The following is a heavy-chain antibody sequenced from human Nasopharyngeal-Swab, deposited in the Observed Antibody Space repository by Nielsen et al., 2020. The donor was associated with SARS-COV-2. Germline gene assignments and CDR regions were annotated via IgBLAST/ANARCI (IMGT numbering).Heavy chain of an antibody. CDR2: INHSGST. V-gene: IGHV4-34*01. CDR3: ARGHLVAPAANEVTYYYYYGMDV. D-gene: IGHD2-2*01. J-gene: IGHJ6*02. Sequence: SETLSLTCTVYGGSFSGYYWSWIRQPPGKGLEWIGEINHSGSTNYNPSLKSRVTISVDTSKNQFSLKLSSVTAADTAVYYCARGHLVAPAANEVTYYYYYGMDVWGQGTTVTVSS. CDR1: GGSFSGYY.